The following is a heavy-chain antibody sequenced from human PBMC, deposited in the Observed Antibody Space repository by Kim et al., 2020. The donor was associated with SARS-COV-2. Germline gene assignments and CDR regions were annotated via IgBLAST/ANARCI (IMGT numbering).Heavy chain of an antibody. J-gene: IGHJ4*02. Sequence: GESLKISCKGSGYSFSTYWISWVRQMPGKGLEWMGRIDLSESYTNYSPSFQGHVTISADKSISTAYLQWSRLKASDTAIYYCARRAMAPIGRDYFDYWGQGTLVTVTS. V-gene: IGHV5-10-1*01. CDR1: GYSFSTYW. D-gene: IGHD2-15*01. CDR3: ARRAMAPIGRDYFDY. CDR2: IDLSESYT.